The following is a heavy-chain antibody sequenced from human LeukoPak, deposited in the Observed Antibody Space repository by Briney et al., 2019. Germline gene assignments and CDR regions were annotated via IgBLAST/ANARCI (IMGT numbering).Heavy chain of an antibody. D-gene: IGHD4-17*01. Sequence: MXWXRQAPGXGLEWMGWINPNSGGTNYAQKFQGRVTMTRDTSISTAYMELSRLRSDDTAVYYCARTPGTTVTTRYFDYWGQGTLVTVSS. J-gene: IGHJ4*02. CDR3: ARTPGTTVTTRYFDY. CDR2: INPNSGGT. V-gene: IGHV1-2*02.